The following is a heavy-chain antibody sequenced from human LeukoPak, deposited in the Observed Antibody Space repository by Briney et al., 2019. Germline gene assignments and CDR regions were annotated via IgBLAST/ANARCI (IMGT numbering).Heavy chain of an antibody. D-gene: IGHD2-8*02. Sequence: GGSLRLSCAASGFTFDNYPLHWVRQAPGKGLEWVSVISGDGDKTYYAASLRGRFTISRDNTKNSLFLQMNSLTTEDTAFYYSVKDIDTVGTNAFDIWGQGTMVTVSS. J-gene: IGHJ3*02. CDR2: ISGDGDKT. CDR1: GFTFDNYP. V-gene: IGHV3-43*02. CDR3: VKDIDTVGTNAFDI.